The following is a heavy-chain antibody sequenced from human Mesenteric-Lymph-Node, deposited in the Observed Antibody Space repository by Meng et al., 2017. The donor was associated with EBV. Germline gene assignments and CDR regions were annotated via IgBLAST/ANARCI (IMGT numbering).Heavy chain of an antibody. V-gene: IGHV4-4*02. CDR2: IYHSGST. CDR1: GGSIRSSNW. CDR3: ASHRYCSSTSCSWFDP. J-gene: IGHJ5*02. Sequence: QWQMHGSGRGRVKPSWALSLTCAVSGGSIRSSNWWSLVRQPPGKGLEWIGEIYHSGSTNYNPSLKSRVTISVDKSKNQFSLKLSSVTAADTAVYYCASHRYCSSTSCSWFDPWGQGTLVTVSS. D-gene: IGHD2-2*01.